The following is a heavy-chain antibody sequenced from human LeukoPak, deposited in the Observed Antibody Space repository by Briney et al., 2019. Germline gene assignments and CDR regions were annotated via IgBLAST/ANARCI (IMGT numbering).Heavy chain of an antibody. CDR3: ARDLPLNSLNWFDP. J-gene: IGHJ5*02. CDR2: ISAYNGNT. CDR1: GYTFTTYG. Sequence: ASVKVSCKASGYTFTTYGISWVRQAPGQGLEWMGWISAYNGNTNYAQKLQGRVTMTTDTSTSTAYMELRSLRSDDTAVYYCARDLPLNSLNWFDPWGQGTLVTVSS. V-gene: IGHV1-18*01. D-gene: IGHD4-23*01.